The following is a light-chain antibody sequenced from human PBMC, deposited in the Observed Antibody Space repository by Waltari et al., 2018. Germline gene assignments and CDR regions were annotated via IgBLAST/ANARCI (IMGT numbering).Light chain of an antibody. CDR2: GAS. J-gene: IGKJ1*01. V-gene: IGKV3-15*01. Sequence: EIVMTQSPATLSVSPGERATLSCRASQSVSSNLAWYQQKPGQAPRRLIYGASTRATGSPARFSGSGSGTEFTLTISSLQSEDFAVYYCQQYNNWRTFGQGTKVEIK. CDR3: QQYNNWRT. CDR1: QSVSSN.